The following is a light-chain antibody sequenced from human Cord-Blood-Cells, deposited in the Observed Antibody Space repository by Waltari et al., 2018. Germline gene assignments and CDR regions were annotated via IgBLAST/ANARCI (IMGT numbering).Light chain of an antibody. CDR1: SSDVGSYNL. Sequence: QSALTQPASVSGSPGQSITISCTGTSSDVGSYNLVPWYQQHPGKAPKLVIYEVSKRPSGVSNRFSGSKAGNTASLTISGLQAEDEADYYCCSYAGSSTFVFGGGTKLTVL. CDR2: EVS. V-gene: IGLV2-23*02. CDR3: CSYAGSSTFV. J-gene: IGLJ2*01.